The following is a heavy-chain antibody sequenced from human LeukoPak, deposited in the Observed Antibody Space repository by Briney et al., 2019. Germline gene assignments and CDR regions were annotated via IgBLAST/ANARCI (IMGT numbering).Heavy chain of an antibody. D-gene: IGHD2-2*01. CDR1: GGSFSGYY. V-gene: IGHV4-34*01. CDR2: INHSGST. J-gene: IGHJ6*02. Sequence: SETLSLTCAVYGGSFSGYYWSWIRQPPGKGLEWIGEINHSGSTNCNPSLKSRVTISVDTSKNQFSLKLSSVTAADTAVYYCARDRPDIVVVPAAIGGLFGYYGMDVWGQGTTVTVSS. CDR3: ARDRPDIVVVPAAIGGLFGYYGMDV.